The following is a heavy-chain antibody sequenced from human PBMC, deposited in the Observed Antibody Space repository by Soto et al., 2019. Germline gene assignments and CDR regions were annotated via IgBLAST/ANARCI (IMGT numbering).Heavy chain of an antibody. CDR2: IWYDGSNK. D-gene: IGHD6-19*01. CDR1: GFTFSSYG. J-gene: IGHJ4*02. V-gene: IGHV3-33*01. CDR3: ARDREQWLVGYYFDY. Sequence: GGSLRLSCAASGFTFSSYGMHWLRQAPGKGLEWVAVIWYDGSNKYYADSVKGRFTISRDNSKDTLDLQMNSLRAEDTAVYYCARDREQWLVGYYFDYWGQGTLVTVSS.